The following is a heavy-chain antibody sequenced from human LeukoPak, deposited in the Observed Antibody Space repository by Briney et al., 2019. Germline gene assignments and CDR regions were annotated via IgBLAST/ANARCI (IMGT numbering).Heavy chain of an antibody. CDR2: IYYSGST. CDR3: ARDRAVDRDDAFDI. D-gene: IGHD3-22*01. Sequence: SQTLSLTCTVSGGSISSGDYYWSWIRQPPGKGLEWIGYIYYSGSTYYNPSLKGRVTISVDTSKNQFSLKLSSVTAADTAVYYCARDRAVDRDDAFDIWGQGTMVTVSS. V-gene: IGHV4-30-4*08. J-gene: IGHJ3*02. CDR1: GGSISSGDYY.